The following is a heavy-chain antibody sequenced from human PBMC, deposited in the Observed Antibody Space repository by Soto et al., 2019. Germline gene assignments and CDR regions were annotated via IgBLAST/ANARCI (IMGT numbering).Heavy chain of an antibody. CDR3: ARGRLILGFGESSQQSDYYSYYGMDV. CDR1: GGSFSGYY. D-gene: IGHD3-10*01. V-gene: IGHV4-34*01. Sequence: SKTLSLNCAGYGGSFSGYYWSWIRQPPRKGLEWIGEINHSGSTNYNPAPKRRVPIPVHMSKNQFSLKLSSVTAADRAVYNCARGRLILGFGESSQQSDYYSYYGMDVWGRGTTVTVSS. J-gene: IGHJ6*02. CDR2: INHSGST.